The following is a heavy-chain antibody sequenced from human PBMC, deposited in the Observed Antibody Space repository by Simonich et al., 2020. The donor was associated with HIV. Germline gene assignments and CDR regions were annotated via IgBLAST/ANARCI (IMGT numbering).Heavy chain of an antibody. D-gene: IGHD3-3*01. V-gene: IGHV4-34*01. J-gene: IGHJ4*02. CDR1: GGSFSGYY. Sequence: QVQLQQWGAGLLKPSETLSLTCAVYGGSFSGYYWSWIRQPPGKGLEWIGEINHSGITNYKSSLNSRATISVDKSKNQFSLKLSSVTAADTAIYYCARPDRELILYFDYWGQGNLVTVSS. CDR3: ARPDRELILYFDY. CDR2: INHSGIT.